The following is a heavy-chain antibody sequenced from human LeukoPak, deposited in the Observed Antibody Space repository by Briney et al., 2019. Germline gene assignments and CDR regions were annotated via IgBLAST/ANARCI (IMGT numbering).Heavy chain of an antibody. V-gene: IGHV4-4*02. Sequence: SETLSLTCAVSGGSISSSNWWNWVRQPPGKGLEWIGEIYHSGTINYNPSLKSRVTISVDKSKNQFSLKLNPVTAADTAVYYCARDSTRPLTFDPWGQGTLVTVSS. D-gene: IGHD2-2*01. CDR2: IYHSGTI. CDR1: GGSISSSNW. J-gene: IGHJ5*02. CDR3: ARDSTRPLTFDP.